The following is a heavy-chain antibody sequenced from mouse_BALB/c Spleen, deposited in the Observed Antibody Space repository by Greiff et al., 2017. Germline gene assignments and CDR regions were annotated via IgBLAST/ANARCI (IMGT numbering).Heavy chain of an antibody. CDR2: ISSCGSYT. V-gene: IGHV5-6*01. Sequence: EVQLVESGGDLVKPGGSLKLSCAASGFTFSSYGMSWVRQTPDKRLEWVATISSCGSYTYYPDSVKGRFTISRDNAKNTLYLQMSSLESEDTAMYYCARDLDGYWYFDVWGAGTTVTVSS. CDR3: ARDLDGYWYFDV. CDR1: GFTFSSYG. J-gene: IGHJ1*01.